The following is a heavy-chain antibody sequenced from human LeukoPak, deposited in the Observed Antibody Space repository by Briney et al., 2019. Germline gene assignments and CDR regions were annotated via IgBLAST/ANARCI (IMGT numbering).Heavy chain of an antibody. CDR3: ARHAWGGNKDLDV. CDR2: IHQSGGT. CDR1: GDSVRTSPYY. Sequence: SETLSLTCAVSGDSVRTSPYYWARIRQPPGKGLEWIGSIHQSGGTYYNPSLQSRLIMSVDTSKNQFSLKLRSVTAADTAVYYCARHAWGGNKDLDVWGRGTLVAVSS. V-gene: IGHV4-39*01. J-gene: IGHJ2*01. D-gene: IGHD4-23*01.